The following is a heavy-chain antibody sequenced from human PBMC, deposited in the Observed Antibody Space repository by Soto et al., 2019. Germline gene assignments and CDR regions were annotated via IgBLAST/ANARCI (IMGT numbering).Heavy chain of an antibody. D-gene: IGHD5-12*01. CDR3: ASCRDGYNCDY. Sequence: SETLSLTCAVCGGSFSGYYWSWLRKPPGKGLEWIGEINHSGSTNYNPSLKSRVTISVDTSKNQFSLKLSSVTAADTAVYYCASCRDGYNCDYWGQGTLVTVSS. CDR2: INHSGST. CDR1: GGSFSGYY. V-gene: IGHV4-34*01. J-gene: IGHJ4*02.